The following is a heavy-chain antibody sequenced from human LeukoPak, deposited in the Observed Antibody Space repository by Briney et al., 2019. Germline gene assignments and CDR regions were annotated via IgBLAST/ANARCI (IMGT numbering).Heavy chain of an antibody. CDR1: GFTFSSYS. CDR3: AKDGLYYYDSSGYPALDAFDI. D-gene: IGHD3-22*01. Sequence: PGGSLRLSCAASGFTFSSYSMNWVRQAPGKGLEWVSAISGSGGSTYYADSVKGRFTISRDNSKNTLYLQMNSLRAEDTAVYYCAKDGLYYYDSSGYPALDAFDIWGQGTMVTVSS. CDR2: ISGSGGST. V-gene: IGHV3-23*01. J-gene: IGHJ3*02.